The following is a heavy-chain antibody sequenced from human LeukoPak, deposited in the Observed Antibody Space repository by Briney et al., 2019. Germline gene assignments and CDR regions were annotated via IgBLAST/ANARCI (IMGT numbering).Heavy chain of an antibody. Sequence: GGSLRLSCAASGFTVSSNYMSWVRQAPGKGLEWVSVIYSGGSTYYADSVKGRFTISRDNSKNTLYLQVNSLRAEDTAVYYCARASGIPYCSSTSCYTGVDYFDYWGQGTLVTVSS. CDR1: GFTVSSNY. V-gene: IGHV3-53*01. CDR3: ARASGIPYCSSTSCYTGVDYFDY. J-gene: IGHJ4*02. CDR2: IYSGGST. D-gene: IGHD2-2*02.